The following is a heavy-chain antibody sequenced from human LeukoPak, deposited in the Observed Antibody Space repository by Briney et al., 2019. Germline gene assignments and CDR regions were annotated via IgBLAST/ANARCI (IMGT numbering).Heavy chain of an antibody. V-gene: IGHV4-34*01. D-gene: IGHD6-13*01. CDR2: INHSGST. Sequence: PSETLSLTCAVYGGSFSGYYWSWLRQPPGKGLEWIGEINHSGSTNYNPSLKSRVTISVDTSKNQFSLKLSSVTAADTAVYYCARGRYSSNYYYYYYMDVWGKGTAVTASS. CDR3: ARGRYSSNYYYYYYMDV. CDR1: GGSFSGYY. J-gene: IGHJ6*03.